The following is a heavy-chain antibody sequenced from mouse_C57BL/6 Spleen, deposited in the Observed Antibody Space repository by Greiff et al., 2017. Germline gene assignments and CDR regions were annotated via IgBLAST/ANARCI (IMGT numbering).Heavy chain of an antibody. V-gene: IGHV5-17*01. D-gene: IGHD2-4*01. CDR3: ASREAYDYDAWFAY. CDR2: ISSGSSTI. Sequence: EVHLVESGGGLVKPGGSLKLSCAASGFTFSDYGMHWVRQAPEKGLEWVAYISSGSSTIYYADTVKGRFTISRDNAKNTLFLQMTSLRSEDTAMYYCASREAYDYDAWFAYWGQGTLVTVSA. J-gene: IGHJ3*01. CDR1: GFTFSDYG.